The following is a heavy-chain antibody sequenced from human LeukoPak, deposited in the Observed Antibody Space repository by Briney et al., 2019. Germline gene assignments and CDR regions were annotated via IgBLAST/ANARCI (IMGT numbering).Heavy chain of an antibody. D-gene: IGHD2-8*01. CDR1: GYTFTGYY. V-gene: IGHV1-2*02. CDR3: AKGRSCTNGVCYSWFPEI. J-gene: IGHJ3*02. CDR2: INPNSGGT. Sequence: ASVKVSCKASGYTFTGYYMHWVRQAPGQGLEWMGWINPNSGGTNYAQKFQDRVTMTRDTSISTAYMELSRLRSDDTAVYYCAKGRSCTNGVCYSWFPEIWGQGTMVTVSS.